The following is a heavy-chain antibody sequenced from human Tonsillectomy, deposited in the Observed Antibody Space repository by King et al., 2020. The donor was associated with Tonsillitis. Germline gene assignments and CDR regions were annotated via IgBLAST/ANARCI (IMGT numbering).Heavy chain of an antibody. CDR2: ISYDGSNK. V-gene: IGHV3-30*04. Sequence: VQLVESGGGVVQPGRSLRLSCAASGFTFSSYAMHWVRQAPGKGLEWVAVISYDGSNKYYADSVKVRFTISRDNSKNTLYLQMNSLRAEDTAVYYCARSGYSSSWHDAFDIWGQGTMVTVSS. D-gene: IGHD6-13*01. CDR3: ARSGYSSSWHDAFDI. CDR1: GFTFSSYA. J-gene: IGHJ3*02.